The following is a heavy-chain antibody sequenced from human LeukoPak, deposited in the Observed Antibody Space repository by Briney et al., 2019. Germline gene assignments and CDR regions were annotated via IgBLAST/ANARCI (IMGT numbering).Heavy chain of an antibody. CDR3: AVQKADLITMVRGIIAF. J-gene: IGHJ1*01. V-gene: IGHV3-43D*03. D-gene: IGHD3-10*01. CDR1: GFTFDDYS. Sequence: GGSLRLSCAASGFTFDDYSMHWVRQAPGKGLEWVSLISWNGGSTYYADSVKGRFSISRDNVKNSLYLQMNGLRAEDTAVYYCAVQKADLITMVRGIIAFWGQGTLVTVSS. CDR2: ISWNGGST.